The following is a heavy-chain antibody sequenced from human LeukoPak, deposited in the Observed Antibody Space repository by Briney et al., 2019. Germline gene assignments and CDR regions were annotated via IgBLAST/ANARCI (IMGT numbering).Heavy chain of an antibody. CDR1: GGSISSYY. CDR2: IYTSGST. D-gene: IGHD6-13*01. Sequence: PSETLSLTCTVSGGSISSYYWSWIRQPAGKGLEWIGRIYTSGSTNYNPSLKSRVTISVDTSKHQFSLKLSSVTAADTAVYYCARGLAAAGNNWFDPWGQGTLVTVSS. CDR3: ARGLAAAGNNWFDP. V-gene: IGHV4-4*07. J-gene: IGHJ5*02.